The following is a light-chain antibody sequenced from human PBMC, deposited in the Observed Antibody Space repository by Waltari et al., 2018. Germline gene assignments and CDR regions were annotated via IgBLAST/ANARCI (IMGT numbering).Light chain of an antibody. CDR3: QQFDISPHT. V-gene: IGKV3-20*01. J-gene: IGKJ1*01. CDR2: GAS. Sequence: IVLMQSPGTLSLSPGETATISCRAGQSVRSNHLAWYQQKPGQAPSLLIYGASSRATDIPDRFSGTGSGTDFTLTISGLEPEDFAVYYCQQFDISPHTFGQGTKVEIK. CDR1: QSVRSNH.